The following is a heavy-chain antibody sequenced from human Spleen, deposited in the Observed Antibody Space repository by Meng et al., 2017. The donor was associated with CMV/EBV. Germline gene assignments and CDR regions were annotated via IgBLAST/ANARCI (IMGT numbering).Heavy chain of an antibody. V-gene: IGHV1-69*05. CDR3: ARGPRITVGGVIIWPLED. Sequence: TVSSSSLMWGRQAPGQGLEWMGGITPAVETADYAQKFRDRVTISTDDSATTAYMEMSSLRSEDTAVYFCARGPRITVGGVIIWPLEDWGQGTLVTVSS. J-gene: IGHJ4*02. CDR2: ITPAVETA. D-gene: IGHD3-16*02. CDR1: TVSSSS.